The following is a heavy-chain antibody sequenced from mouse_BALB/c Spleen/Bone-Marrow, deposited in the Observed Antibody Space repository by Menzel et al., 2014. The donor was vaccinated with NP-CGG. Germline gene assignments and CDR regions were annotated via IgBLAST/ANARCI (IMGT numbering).Heavy chain of an antibody. J-gene: IGHJ3*01. V-gene: IGHV5-2*01. Sequence: DVMLVESGGGLVQPGESLKLSCESNEYEFPSHDMSWVRKTPEKRLELVAAINSDGGSTYYPDTMERRFIISRDNSKKTLYLQMSSLRSEDTAFYYCARHGDYYGSSLYAYWGQGTLVTDSA. CDR1: EYEFPSHD. CDR2: INSDGGST. D-gene: IGHD1-1*01. CDR3: ARHGDYYGSSLYAY.